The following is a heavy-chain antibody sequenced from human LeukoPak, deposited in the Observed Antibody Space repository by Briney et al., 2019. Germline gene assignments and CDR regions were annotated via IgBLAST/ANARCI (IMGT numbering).Heavy chain of an antibody. CDR2: ISYDGSNK. D-gene: IGHD6-13*01. Sequence: GGSLRLSCAASGFTFSSYAMHWVRQAPGKRLEWVAVISYDGSNKYYADSVKGRFTISRDNSKNTLYLQMNSLRAEDTAVYYCARDGLAAGKINNWFDPWGQGTLVTVSS. CDR3: ARDGLAAGKINNWFDP. V-gene: IGHV3-30*04. CDR1: GFTFSSYA. J-gene: IGHJ5*02.